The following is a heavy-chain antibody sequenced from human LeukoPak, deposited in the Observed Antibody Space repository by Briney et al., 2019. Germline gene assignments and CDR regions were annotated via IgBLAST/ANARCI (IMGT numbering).Heavy chain of an antibody. Sequence: GGSLRLSCAASGFTFSNAWMSWVRQAPGKGLDWVSVIYSGGSTKYADSVKGRFTISRDNAKNTLYLQMNSLRAEDTALYYCARVFSPAAGYQYFQKWGQGTLVTVSS. J-gene: IGHJ1*01. CDR2: IYSGGST. D-gene: IGHD6-13*01. CDR1: GFTFSNAW. CDR3: ARVFSPAAGYQYFQK. V-gene: IGHV3-53*01.